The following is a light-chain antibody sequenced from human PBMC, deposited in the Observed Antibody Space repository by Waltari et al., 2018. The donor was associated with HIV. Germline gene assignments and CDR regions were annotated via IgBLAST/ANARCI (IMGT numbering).Light chain of an antibody. Sequence: QSALTQPASVSGSPGQSITISCTGSSSAVGTYDLVSWYQQHPNKAPKLIIYEDNKRPSGVSNRFSVSKSGNTASLTISGLQAEDEADYYCCSYAGSSTYVAFGGGTKLTVL. J-gene: IGLJ2*01. CDR2: EDN. CDR3: CSYAGSSTYVA. CDR1: SSAVGTYDL. V-gene: IGLV2-23*01.